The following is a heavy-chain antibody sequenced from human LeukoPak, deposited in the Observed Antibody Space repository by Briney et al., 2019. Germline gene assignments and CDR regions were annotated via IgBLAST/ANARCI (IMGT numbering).Heavy chain of an antibody. V-gene: IGHV1-18*04. D-gene: IGHD4-17*01. CDR2: ISAYNGNT. J-gene: IGHJ4*02. Sequence: GASVKVSCKASGGTFSSYAFSWVRQAPGQGLEWMGWISAYNGNTNYAQKLQGRVTMTTDTSTSTAYMELRSLRSDDTAVYYCARADYGPGWYFDYWGQGTLVTVSS. CDR1: GGTFSSYA. CDR3: ARADYGPGWYFDY.